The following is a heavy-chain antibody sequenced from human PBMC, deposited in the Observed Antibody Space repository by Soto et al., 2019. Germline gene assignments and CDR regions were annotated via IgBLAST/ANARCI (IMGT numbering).Heavy chain of an antibody. J-gene: IGHJ4*02. Sequence: EVQLLESGGGLVQPGGSLRLSCAASGFTFSSYAMSWVRQAPGKGLEWVSAISGSGGSTYYADSVKGRFTIARDNSKNALSLRTQSPRSEDTAVYYCAPHKGGFQSFDYWGQGTLVIVSS. CDR3: APHKGGFQSFDY. CDR1: GFTFSSYA. V-gene: IGHV3-23*01. CDR2: ISGSGGST. D-gene: IGHD3-16*01.